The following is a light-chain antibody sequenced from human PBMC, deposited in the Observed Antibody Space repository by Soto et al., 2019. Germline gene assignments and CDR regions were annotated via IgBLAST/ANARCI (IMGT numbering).Light chain of an antibody. J-gene: IGLJ1*01. CDR2: EVN. CDR1: SSDVGGYDH. CDR3: NSYTGSTIYV. Sequence: QSVLTQPASVSGSPGQSITISCTGTSSDVGGYDHVAWYQQHPGKAPKLMICEVNNRPSGISNRFSGSKSGNTASLTISGLQAEDEADYYCNSYTGSTIYVFGTGTKVTVL. V-gene: IGLV2-14*01.